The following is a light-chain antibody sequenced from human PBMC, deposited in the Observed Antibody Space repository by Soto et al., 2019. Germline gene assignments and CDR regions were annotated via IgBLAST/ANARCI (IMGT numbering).Light chain of an antibody. CDR3: AAWDQSLSGFYV. Sequence: QPVLTQPPSASGTPGQRVTISCSGSSSNIGSNYVYWYQQLPGTAPKLLIYRNNQRPSGVPDRFSGSKSGTSASLAISGLRSEDEADYYCAAWDQSLSGFYVFGTGTKLTVL. J-gene: IGLJ1*01. V-gene: IGLV1-47*01. CDR1: SSNIGSNY. CDR2: RNN.